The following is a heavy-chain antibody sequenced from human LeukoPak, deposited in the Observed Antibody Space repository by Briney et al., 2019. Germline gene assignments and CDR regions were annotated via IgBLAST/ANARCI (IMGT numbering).Heavy chain of an antibody. V-gene: IGHV1-18*01. D-gene: IGHD2-2*01. CDR1: AYTFSTVN. CDR2: INGYNGNT. J-gene: IGHJ3*02. Sequence: ASVKVSCRASAYTFSTVNINWVRQAPGQGLEWMGWINGYNGNTNYAQNIKDRVIMTADSSTNTAYMELRNLRSDDTALYYCARDRIPAAYPDSFDIWGQGTKVTVSS. CDR3: ARDRIPAAYPDSFDI.